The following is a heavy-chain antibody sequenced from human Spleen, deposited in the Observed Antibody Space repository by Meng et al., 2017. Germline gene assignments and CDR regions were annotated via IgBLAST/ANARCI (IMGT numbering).Heavy chain of an antibody. CDR1: GYSMSSDYS. J-gene: IGHJ4*02. CDR3: VREVGVAVAGFLDS. Sequence: SETLSLTCTVPGYSMSSDYSWAWLRQPPGKRLEWIGSIHHSGSTFYNPSLKSRVSVSVDTSENQFSLRLTSVTAADTAVYYCVREVGVAVAGFLDSWGQGTLVTVSS. V-gene: IGHV4-38-2*02. D-gene: IGHD6-19*01. CDR2: IHHSGST.